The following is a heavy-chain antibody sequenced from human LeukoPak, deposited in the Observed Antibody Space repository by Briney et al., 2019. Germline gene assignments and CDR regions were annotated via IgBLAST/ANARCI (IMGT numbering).Heavy chain of an antibody. CDR2: INPSGGST. CDR3: ARGGEYSRSLPPPWFDP. Sequence: ASVKVSCKASGYTFTSYYMHWVRQAPGQGLEWMGIINPSGGSTSYAQKFQGRVTMTRDTSTSTVYMELSSLRSEDTAVYYCARGGEYSRSLPPPWFDPRGQGTLVTVSS. J-gene: IGHJ5*02. CDR1: GYTFTSYY. V-gene: IGHV1-46*01. D-gene: IGHD6-6*01.